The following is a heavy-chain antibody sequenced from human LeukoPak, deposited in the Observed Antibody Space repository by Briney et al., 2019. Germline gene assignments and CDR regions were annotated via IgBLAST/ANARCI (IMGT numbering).Heavy chain of an antibody. J-gene: IGHJ4*02. D-gene: IGHD2-2*01. CDR3: AREGVVMGCSSTSCYPGFDY. V-gene: IGHV4-4*07. CDR1: GGSISSYY. CDR2: IYTSGST. Sequence: SETLSLTCTVSGGSISSYYWSWTRQPAGKGLEWIGRIYTSGSTNYNPSLKSRVTISVDTSKNQFSLKLSSVTAADTAVYYCAREGVVMGCSSTSCYPGFDYWGQGTLVTVSS.